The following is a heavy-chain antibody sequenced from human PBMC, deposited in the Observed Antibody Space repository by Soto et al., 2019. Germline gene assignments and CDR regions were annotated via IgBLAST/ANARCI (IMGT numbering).Heavy chain of an antibody. CDR2: ISSSSSAI. Sequence: EVQLVESGGGLVQPGGSLRLSCAASGFTFSSYSMNWVRQAPGKGLEWVSYISSSSSAIYYADSVKGRFTISRDNAKNSLSLQMNSLRAEDTAVYYCASEGGKYNWFDPWGQGTLVTVSS. D-gene: IGHD3-16*01. J-gene: IGHJ5*02. V-gene: IGHV3-48*01. CDR1: GFTFSSYS. CDR3: ASEGGKYNWFDP.